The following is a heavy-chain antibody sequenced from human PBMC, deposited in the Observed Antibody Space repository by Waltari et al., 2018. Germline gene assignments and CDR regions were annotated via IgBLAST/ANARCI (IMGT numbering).Heavy chain of an antibody. V-gene: IGHV4-59*11. J-gene: IGHJ4*02. CDR1: GDSINNHY. Sequence: QVQLQESGPGLVKPSETLSLTCAVSGDSINNHYWAWIRQPPGKELEWIGYIAYNGRTNYNPSLRSRVTISVDTSKTRFSLKLSSVTAADTAVYYCARSYDFWSGYPLDYWGQGTLVTVSS. D-gene: IGHD3-3*01. CDR2: IAYNGRT. CDR3: ARSYDFWSGYPLDY.